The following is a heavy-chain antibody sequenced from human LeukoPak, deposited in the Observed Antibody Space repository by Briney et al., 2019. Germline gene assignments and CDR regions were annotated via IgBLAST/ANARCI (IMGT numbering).Heavy chain of an antibody. CDR2: IYYSGST. CDR3: ARHPKWELPPSDAFDI. CDR1: GGSISSSSYY. J-gene: IGHJ3*02. D-gene: IGHD1-26*01. Sequence: SETLSLTCTVSGGSISSSSYYWGWIRQPPGKGLEWIGSIYYSGSTYHNPSLKSRVTISVDTSKNQFSLKLSSVTAADTAVYYCARHPKWELPPSDAFDIWGQGTMVTVSS. V-gene: IGHV4-39*01.